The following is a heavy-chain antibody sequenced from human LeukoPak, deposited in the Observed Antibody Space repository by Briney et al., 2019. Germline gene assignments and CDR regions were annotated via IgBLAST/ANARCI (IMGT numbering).Heavy chain of an antibody. CDR2: IYTSGST. CDR1: GDSISRGSYS. J-gene: IGHJ3*02. CDR3: VRHVARAFDI. V-gene: IGHV4-61*02. Sequence: PSETLSLTCTVPGDSISRGSYSWSWIRRPAGKGLEWIGRIYTSGSTKFHPSLKSQVTIPVDTSNNQFSLKLSSVTAADTAVYSCVRHVARAFDIWGQGTKVTVSS.